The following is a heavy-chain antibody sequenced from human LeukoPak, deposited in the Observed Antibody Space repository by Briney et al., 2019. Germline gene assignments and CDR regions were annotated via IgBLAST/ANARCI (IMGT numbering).Heavy chain of an antibody. Sequence: PGGSLRLSCAASGFTFSSYAMSWVRQAPGKGLEWVSAISGSGGSTYYADSVKGRFTISRDNSKNTLYLQMNSLRAEDTAVYYCAGTYYYDGSAPEEYWGQGTLVTVSS. CDR3: AGTYYYDGSAPEEY. V-gene: IGHV3-23*01. D-gene: IGHD3-22*01. J-gene: IGHJ4*02. CDR1: GFTFSSYA. CDR2: ISGSGGST.